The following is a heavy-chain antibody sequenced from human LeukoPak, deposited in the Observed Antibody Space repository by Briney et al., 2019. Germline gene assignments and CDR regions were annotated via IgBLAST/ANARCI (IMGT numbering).Heavy chain of an antibody. D-gene: IGHD3-10*01. CDR2: IYYSGST. CDR1: GGSISSGGYY. Sequence: PSETLSLTCTVSGGSISSGGYYWSWIRQHPGKGLEWIGYIYYSGSTYYNPSLKSRVTISVDTSKNQFSLKLSSVTAADTAVYYCARDWSYGSGTLVGAFDIWGQGTMVTVSS. V-gene: IGHV4-31*03. CDR3: ARDWSYGSGTLVGAFDI. J-gene: IGHJ3*02.